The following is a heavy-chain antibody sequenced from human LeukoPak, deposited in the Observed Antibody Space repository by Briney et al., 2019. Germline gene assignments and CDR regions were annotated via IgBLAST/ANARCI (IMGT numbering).Heavy chain of an antibody. CDR3: ARGGVTSVVDV. CDR1: GYTFTAYY. D-gene: IGHD4-23*01. Sequence: ASLKVSCKTSGYTFTAYYIHWVRQAPAQGLEWMGWINPNSGGTNYAQKFQGRVTMTTDTSTSTAYMELRSLTSDDTAVYYCARGGVTSVVDVWGKGTTVTISS. V-gene: IGHV1-2*02. J-gene: IGHJ6*04. CDR2: INPNSGGT.